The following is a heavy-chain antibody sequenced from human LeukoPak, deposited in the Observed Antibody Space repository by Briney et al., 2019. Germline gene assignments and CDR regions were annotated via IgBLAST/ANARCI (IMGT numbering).Heavy chain of an antibody. V-gene: IGHV4-39*01. D-gene: IGHD6-19*01. Sequence: SETLSLTCTVSGGSISSSSYYWGWIRQPPGKGLEWIGSIYYSGSTYYNPSLKSRVTISVDTSKNQFSLKLSSVTAADTAVYYCTRPGIAVAGDYWGQGTLVTVSS. CDR3: TRPGIAVAGDY. CDR2: IYYSGST. CDR1: GGSISSSSYY. J-gene: IGHJ4*02.